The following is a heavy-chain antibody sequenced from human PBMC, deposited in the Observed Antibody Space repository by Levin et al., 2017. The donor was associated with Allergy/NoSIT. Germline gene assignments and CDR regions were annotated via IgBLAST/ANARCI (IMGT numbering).Heavy chain of an antibody. Sequence: PSETLSLTCTVSGGSISSYYWSWIRQPPGKGLEWIGYIYYSGSTNYNPSLKSRVTISVDTSKNQFSLKLSSVTAADTAVYYCARSFYGSGGRLDYWGQGTLVTVSS. V-gene: IGHV4-59*08. CDR1: GGSISSYY. J-gene: IGHJ4*02. CDR3: ARSFYGSGGRLDY. D-gene: IGHD3-10*01. CDR2: IYYSGST.